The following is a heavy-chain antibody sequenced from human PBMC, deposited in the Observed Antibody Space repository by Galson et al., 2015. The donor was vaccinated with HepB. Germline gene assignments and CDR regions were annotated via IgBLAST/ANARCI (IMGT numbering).Heavy chain of an antibody. Sequence: SLRLSCAASGFTFSSYAMHWVRQAPGKGLEWVAVIWYDGSNKYYADSVKGRFTISRDNSKHTLYLQMNSLRAEDTAVYYCARGGGWLGAKYFDYWGQGTLVTVSS. D-gene: IGHD1-26*01. CDR2: IWYDGSNK. J-gene: IGHJ4*02. V-gene: IGHV3-33*08. CDR1: GFTFSSYA. CDR3: ARGGGWLGAKYFDY.